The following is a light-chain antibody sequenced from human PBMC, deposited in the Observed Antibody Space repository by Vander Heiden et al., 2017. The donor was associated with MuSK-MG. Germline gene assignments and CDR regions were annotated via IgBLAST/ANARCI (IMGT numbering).Light chain of an antibody. CDR1: QSVSSN. Sequence: EIVMTQSPATLSVSPGERATLSCRASQSVSSNLAWYQQKPGQAPRLLIYGASTRATGIPASFSGSGSGTEFTLTISSLQSEDFAVYYCQQDNTWPKTFGQGTKVEIK. CDR2: GAS. CDR3: QQDNTWPKT. V-gene: IGKV3-15*01. J-gene: IGKJ1*01.